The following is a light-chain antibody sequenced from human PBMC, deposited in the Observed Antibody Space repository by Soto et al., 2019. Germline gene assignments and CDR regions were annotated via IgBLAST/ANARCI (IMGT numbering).Light chain of an antibody. CDR1: SSDVGCYYF. V-gene: IGLV2-11*01. J-gene: IGLJ1*01. CDR3: CSYAGSYTHV. Sequence: QSALTQPRSVSGSPGQSVTISCTGTSSDVGCYYFVSWYQQHPGKAPKIIIYDVTKRPSGVPDRFSGSKSGNTASLTISGLQAEDEADYYCCSYAGSYTHVFGTGTKVTVL. CDR2: DVT.